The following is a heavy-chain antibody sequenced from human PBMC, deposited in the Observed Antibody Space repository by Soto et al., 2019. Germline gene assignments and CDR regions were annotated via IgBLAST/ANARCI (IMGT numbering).Heavy chain of an antibody. D-gene: IGHD1-7*01. CDR1: GGSFTSNDC. V-gene: IGHV4-4*02. CDR2: IYRTGST. J-gene: IGHJ4*02. CDR3: ASRDPGTSVDY. Sequence: SETLSLTCAVSGGSFTSNDCWTWVRQPPGQGLEWIGEIYRTGSTNYNPYLKSRVTISLDKSENQFSLKVASLTAADTAVYYCASRDPGTSVDYWGQGTLLTVSS.